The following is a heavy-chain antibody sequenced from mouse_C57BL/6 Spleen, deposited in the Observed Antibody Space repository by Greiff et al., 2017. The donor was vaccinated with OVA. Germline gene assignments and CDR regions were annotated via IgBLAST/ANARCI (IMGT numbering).Heavy chain of an antibody. CDR2: INPNNGGT. J-gene: IGHJ3*01. D-gene: IGHD2-5*01. CDR3: ARGDYSNYLSWFAY. Sequence: EVQLQQSGPELVKPGASVKMSCKASGYTFTDYNMHWVKQSHGKSLEWIGYINPNNGGTSYNQKFKGKATLTVNKSSSTAYMELRSLTSEDSAVYDCARGDYSNYLSWFAYWGQRTLVTVSA. V-gene: IGHV1-22*01. CDR1: GYTFTDYN.